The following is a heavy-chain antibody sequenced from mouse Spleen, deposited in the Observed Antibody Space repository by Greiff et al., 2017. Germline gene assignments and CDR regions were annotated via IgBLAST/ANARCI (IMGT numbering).Heavy chain of an antibody. CDR1: GYTFTDYN. D-gene: IGHD3-1*01. V-gene: IGHV1S29*02. CDR3: ARGAARAPFAY. Sequence: VQLQQSGPELVKPGASVKISCKASGYTFTDYNMHWVKQSHGKSLEWIGYIYPYNGGTGYNQKFKSKATLTVDNSSSTAYMELRSLTSEDSAVYYCARGAARAPFAYWGQGTLVTVSA. CDR2: IYPYNGGT. J-gene: IGHJ3*01.